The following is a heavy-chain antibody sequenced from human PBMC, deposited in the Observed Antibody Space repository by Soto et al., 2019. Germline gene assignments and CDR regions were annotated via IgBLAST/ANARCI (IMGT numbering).Heavy chain of an antibody. CDR2: IYHSGST. J-gene: IGHJ6*02. CDR3: ARGGSYGLLGMDV. Sequence: QPQLQESGSGLVKPSQTLSLTCAVSGGSISSGGYSWSWIRQPPGKGLEWIGYIYHSGSTYYNPSLKSRVTISVDRSKNQFSLKLSSVTAADTAVYYCARGGSYGLLGMDVWGQGTTVTVSS. CDR1: GGSISSGGYS. V-gene: IGHV4-30-2*01. D-gene: IGHD1-26*01.